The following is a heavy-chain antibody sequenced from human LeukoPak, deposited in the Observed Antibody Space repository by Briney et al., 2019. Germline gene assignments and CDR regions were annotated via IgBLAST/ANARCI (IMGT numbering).Heavy chain of an antibody. CDR2: VFDSGRT. Sequence: SETLSLTCTVSGGSMTTHHWNWFRQTPGKGREWIGYVFDSGRTKENPSLKSRVTLSADTSKNQLSLRLSSVTAADTAVYYCTTIKRGNIFGYFDFWGQGILVTVSS. CDR3: TTIKRGNIFGYFDF. D-gene: IGHD5-18*01. J-gene: IGHJ4*02. CDR1: GGSMTTHH. V-gene: IGHV4-59*11.